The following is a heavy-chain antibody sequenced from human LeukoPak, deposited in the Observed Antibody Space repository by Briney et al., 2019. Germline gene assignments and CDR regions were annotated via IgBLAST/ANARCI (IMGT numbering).Heavy chain of an antibody. CDR1: GYSFTSYW. D-gene: IGHD2-2*01. V-gene: IGHV5-51*01. CDR2: IYPGDSDT. Sequence: GESLKISCKGSGYSFTSYWICWVRQMPGKGLEWMGIIYPGDSDTRYSPSFQGQVTISADKSISTAYLQWSSLKASDTAMYYCATRVGYCSSTSCSNQDYYYYYYMDVWGKGTTVTFSS. J-gene: IGHJ6*03. CDR3: ATRVGYCSSTSCSNQDYYYYYYMDV.